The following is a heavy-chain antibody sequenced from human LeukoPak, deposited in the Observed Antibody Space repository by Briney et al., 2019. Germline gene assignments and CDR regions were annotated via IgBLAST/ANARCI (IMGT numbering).Heavy chain of an antibody. V-gene: IGHV3-33*01. CDR3: ARDLAAAGTWFDP. Sequence: GGSLILSCAASGFTFSSYGMHWVRQAPGKGLEWVAVIWYDTSNKYYADSVKGRFTISRDNSKNTLYLQMNSLRAEDTAVYYCARDLAAAGTWFDPWGQGTLVTVSS. CDR1: GFTFSSYG. CDR2: IWYDTSNK. D-gene: IGHD6-13*01. J-gene: IGHJ5*02.